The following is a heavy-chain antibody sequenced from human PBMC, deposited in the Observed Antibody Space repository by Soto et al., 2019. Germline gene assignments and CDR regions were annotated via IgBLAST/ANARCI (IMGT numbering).Heavy chain of an antibody. CDR3: ARSERSRGAETPLQQLDY. CDR1: GGSISSSSYY. CDR2: IYYSGST. J-gene: IGHJ4*02. Sequence: SETLSLTCTVSGGSISSSSYYWGWIRQPPGKGLEWIGSIYYSGSTYYNPSLKSRVTISVDTSKNQFSLKLSSVTAADTAVYYCARSERSRGAETPLQQLDYWGQGTLVTVTS. D-gene: IGHD3-10*01. V-gene: IGHV4-39*01.